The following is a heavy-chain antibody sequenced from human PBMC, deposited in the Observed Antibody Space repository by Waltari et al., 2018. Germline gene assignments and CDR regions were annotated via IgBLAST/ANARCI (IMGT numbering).Heavy chain of an antibody. CDR1: GGSISSGGYY. CDR3: ARASMGGGFDY. Sequence: QVQLQESGPRLVTPSETLSLNCTVSGGSISSGGYYWSWIRQHPGKGLEWIGYIYHSGSTYYNPSLKSRVTISVDRSKNQFSLKLSSVTAADTAVYYCARASMGGGFDYWGQGTLVTVSS. D-gene: IGHD1-26*01. CDR2: IYHSGST. V-gene: IGHV4-31*03. J-gene: IGHJ4*02.